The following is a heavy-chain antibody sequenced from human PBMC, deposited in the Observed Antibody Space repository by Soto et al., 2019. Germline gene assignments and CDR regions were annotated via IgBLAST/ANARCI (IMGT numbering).Heavy chain of an antibody. CDR2: VSHDGRNT. CDR1: GFTFSDYA. CDR3: AKGGRQWLVTSDFNY. J-gene: IGHJ4*02. V-gene: IGHV3-30*18. Sequence: VQLVESGGGVVQPGRSLRLSCAASGFTFSDYAMHWVRQAPGKGLEWVAVVSHDGRNTHYADSVKGRFTISRDSSKNTVSLDMNSLRAEDTAVYYCAKGGRQWLVTSDFNYWGQGALVTVSS. D-gene: IGHD6-19*01.